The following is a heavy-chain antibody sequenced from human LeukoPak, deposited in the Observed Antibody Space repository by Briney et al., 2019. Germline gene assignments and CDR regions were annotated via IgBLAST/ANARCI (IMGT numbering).Heavy chain of an antibody. CDR3: ARIWPDRDAFDI. V-gene: IGHV1-18*01. CDR1: GYTFTSYD. CDR2: ISAYNGNT. J-gene: IGHJ3*02. Sequence: ASVKVSCKASGYTFTSYDINWVRQAPGQGLEWMGWISAYNGNTNYAQKLQGRVTMTTDTSTSTAYMELRSLRSDDTAVYYCARIWPDRDAFDIWGQGTMVTVSS. D-gene: IGHD1-14*01.